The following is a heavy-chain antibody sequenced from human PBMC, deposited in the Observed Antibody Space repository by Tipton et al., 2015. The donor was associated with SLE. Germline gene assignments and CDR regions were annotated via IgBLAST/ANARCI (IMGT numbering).Heavy chain of an antibody. CDR3: ARVPSGTNFMGDAFDI. CDR2: IKSDGSYI. D-gene: IGHD1-26*01. V-gene: IGHV3-74*01. J-gene: IGHJ3*02. Sequence: SLRLSCTASGFTFSAHWMHWVRQAPGKGLVWVSRIKSDGSYISYADAVKGRFIISRDNDKNTLYLQMNSLRAEDTAVYYCARVPSGTNFMGDAFDIWGQGTMVTVSS. CDR1: GFTFSAHW.